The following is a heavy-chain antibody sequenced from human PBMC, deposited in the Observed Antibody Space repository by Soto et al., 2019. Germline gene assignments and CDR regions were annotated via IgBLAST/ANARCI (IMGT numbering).Heavy chain of an antibody. CDR3: TRGRENYSYFDY. J-gene: IGHJ4*02. CDR1: GGSISSGGYY. V-gene: IGHV4-31*03. D-gene: IGHD4-4*01. Sequence: QVQLQESGPGLVKPSQTLSLTCTVSGGSISSGGYYWSWIRQHPGKGLEWIGYIYYSGSTYYNPSLKSRVTISVDTSKNQFSLKLSSVTAADTAVYYCTRGRENYSYFDYWGQGILVTVSS. CDR2: IYYSGST.